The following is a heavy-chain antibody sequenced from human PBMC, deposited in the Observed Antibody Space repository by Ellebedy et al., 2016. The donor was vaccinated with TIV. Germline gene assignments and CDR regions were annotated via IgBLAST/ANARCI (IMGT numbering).Heavy chain of an antibody. CDR1: GFSLTTSGVG. V-gene: IGHV2-5*01. Sequence: SGPTLVXPTQTLTLTCSFSGFSLTTSGVGVGWIRQPPGKALEWLALIYWNADKRYSPSLKSRLTITKDTSKGQVVLTMTNMDPVDTATYYCAHKNGSGRYIGFDYWGQGTLVTVSS. CDR2: IYWNADK. D-gene: IGHD3-10*01. J-gene: IGHJ4*02. CDR3: AHKNGSGRYIGFDY.